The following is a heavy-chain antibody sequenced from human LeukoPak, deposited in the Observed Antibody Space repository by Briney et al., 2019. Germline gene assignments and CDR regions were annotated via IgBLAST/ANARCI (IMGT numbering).Heavy chain of an antibody. J-gene: IGHJ4*02. CDR2: INHSGST. CDR1: GGSFSGYY. V-gene: IGHV4-34*01. CDR3: ARAYYDFWSGYYPY. D-gene: IGHD3-3*01. Sequence: KPSETLSLTCAVYGGSFSGYYWSWIRQPPGKGLEWIGEINHSGSTNYNPSLKSRVTISVDTSKNQFSLKLSSVTAADTAVYYCARAYYDFWSGYYPYWGQGTLVTVSS.